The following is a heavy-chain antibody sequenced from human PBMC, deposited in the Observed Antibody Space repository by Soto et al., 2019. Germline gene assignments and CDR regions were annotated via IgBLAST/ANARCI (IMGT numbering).Heavy chain of an antibody. CDR3: ARDKVSTLISFDY. D-gene: IGHD2-8*01. Sequence: GESLKISCKGSGYSFTNNWIGWVRQVPGKGLEWMGIIYPADSDTRYSPSFQGQVTISVDKSISTAYLQWSSLKASDTAIYYCARDKVSTLISFDYWGQGTLVTVS. CDR2: IYPADSDT. J-gene: IGHJ4*02. V-gene: IGHV5-51*01. CDR1: GYSFTNNW.